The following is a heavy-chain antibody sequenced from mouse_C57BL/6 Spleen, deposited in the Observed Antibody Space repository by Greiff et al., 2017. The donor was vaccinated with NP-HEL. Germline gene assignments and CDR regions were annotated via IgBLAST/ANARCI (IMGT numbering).Heavy chain of an antibody. CDR1: GYTFTDHT. Sequence: QVQLQQSDAELVKPGASVTISCKVSGYTFTDHTIHWMKQRPEQGLEWIGYIYPRDGSTKYNEKFKGKATLTADKSSSTAYMQLNSLTSEDSAVYFCARPHYYGSSYYWYFDVWGTGTTVTVSS. CDR2: IYPRDGST. J-gene: IGHJ1*03. V-gene: IGHV1-78*01. D-gene: IGHD1-1*01. CDR3: ARPHYYGSSYYWYFDV.